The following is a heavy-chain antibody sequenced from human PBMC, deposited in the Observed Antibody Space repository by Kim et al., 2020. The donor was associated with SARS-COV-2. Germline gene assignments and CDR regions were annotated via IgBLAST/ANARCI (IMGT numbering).Heavy chain of an antibody. CDR1: GYTFINYV. J-gene: IGHJ4*02. CDR2: ISIGHDDT. V-gene: IGHV1-3*04. D-gene: IGHD6-19*01. CDR3: ARGSGWAFDY. Sequence: ASVKVSCKASGYTFINYVMHWVRQAPGQRLEWMGLISIGHDDTKYSQKFRGRVTITRDTTASTAYMEPSSLRSEDTAVYYCARGSGWAFDYWGQGTLVTV.